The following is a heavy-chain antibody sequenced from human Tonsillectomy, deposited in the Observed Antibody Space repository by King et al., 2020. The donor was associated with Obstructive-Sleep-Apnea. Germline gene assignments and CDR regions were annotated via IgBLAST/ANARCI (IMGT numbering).Heavy chain of an antibody. CDR3: ASDSSGHYRFDY. CDR1: GGSISSSSYY. J-gene: IGHJ4*02. Sequence: QLQESGPGLVKPSETLSLTCTVSGGSISSSSYYWGWIRQPPGKGLEWIGSMYYSGSTYYNPSLKSRVTITVNTSKNQFSLKLSSVTAADTAMFYCASDSSGHYRFDYWGQGTLVTVSS. CDR2: MYYSGST. V-gene: IGHV4-39*07. D-gene: IGHD3-22*01.